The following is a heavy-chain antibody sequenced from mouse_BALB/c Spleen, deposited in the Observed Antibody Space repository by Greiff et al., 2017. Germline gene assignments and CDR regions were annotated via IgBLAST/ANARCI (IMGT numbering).Heavy chain of an antibody. CDR1: GYTFTSYW. Sequence: VQLQQSGAELARPGASVKLSCKASGYTFTSYWMQWVKQRPGQGLEWIGAIYPGDGDTRYTQKFKGKATLTADKSSSTAYMQLSSLASEDSAVYYCARHGAMDYWGQGTSVTVSS. CDR2: IYPGDGDT. CDR3: ARHGAMDY. J-gene: IGHJ4*01. V-gene: IGHV1-87*01.